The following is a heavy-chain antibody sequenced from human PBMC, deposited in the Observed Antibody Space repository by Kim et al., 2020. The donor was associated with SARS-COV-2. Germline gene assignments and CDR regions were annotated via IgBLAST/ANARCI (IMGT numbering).Heavy chain of an antibody. Sequence: GGSLRLSCAASGFTFTNSAMNWVRQAPGKGLEWVSGISEVDGAIHYADAVKGRFTISRDNSKNTLYLQMHSLRAEDTAMYYCAKVPVWSSPDRDYWGQGTLVTVSS. CDR2: ISEVDGAI. CDR1: GFTFTNSA. D-gene: IGHD3-3*01. V-gene: IGHV3-23*01. J-gene: IGHJ4*02. CDR3: AKVPVWSSPDRDY.